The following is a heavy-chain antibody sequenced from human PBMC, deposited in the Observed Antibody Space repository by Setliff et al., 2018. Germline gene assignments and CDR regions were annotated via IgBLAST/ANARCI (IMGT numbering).Heavy chain of an antibody. D-gene: IGHD2-15*01. CDR3: ARGLNSVSWTFTY. J-gene: IGHJ4*02. V-gene: IGHV4-4*08. Sequence: SETLSLTCTVTGDTIYNYFWSWTRQSPGTGLEWIGYIHTTESTNYNPSLKSRVTISIDTSKSQFSLNLNSVTAADAAMYYCARGLNSVSWTFTYWGQGTLVTVSS. CDR1: GDTIYNYF. CDR2: IHTTEST.